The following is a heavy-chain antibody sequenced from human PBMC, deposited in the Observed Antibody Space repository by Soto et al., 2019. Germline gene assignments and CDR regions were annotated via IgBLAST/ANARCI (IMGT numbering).Heavy chain of an antibody. D-gene: IGHD2-2*02. J-gene: IGHJ6*02. CDR1: GFTFSSYS. CDR3: ARDLPAAIEYYYYGLDF. CDR2: ISSSSRYI. Sequence: PGGSLRLSCPASGFTFSSYSMTWVRQAPGKGLEWVSSISSSSRYIYYADSVKGRFTISRENAKNSLYVQMXRRRVEDTGVYSCARDLPAAIEYYYYGLDFWGQGDTVTVSS. V-gene: IGHV3-21*06.